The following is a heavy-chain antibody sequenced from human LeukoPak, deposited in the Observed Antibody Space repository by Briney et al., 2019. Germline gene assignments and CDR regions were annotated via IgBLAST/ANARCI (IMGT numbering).Heavy chain of an antibody. CDR1: GGSFSGYY. Sequence: SDTLSLTCAVYGGSFSGYYWSWIRQPPGKGLECIGEINHSGSTNYNPSLKSRVTISVDTSKNQFSLKLSSVTAADTAVYYCARGGYSYGSPHFDYWGQGTLVTVSS. D-gene: IGHD5-18*01. J-gene: IGHJ4*02. V-gene: IGHV4-34*01. CDR3: ARGGYSYGSPHFDY. CDR2: INHSGST.